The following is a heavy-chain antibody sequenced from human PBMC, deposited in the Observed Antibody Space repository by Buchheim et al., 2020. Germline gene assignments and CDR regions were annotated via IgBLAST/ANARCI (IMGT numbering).Heavy chain of an antibody. J-gene: IGHJ4*02. CDR1: GFSFNSYS. D-gene: IGHD1-26*01. CDR3: AKGDWDY. Sequence: EVQLVESGGGLVQPGGSLRLSCAASGFSFNSYSMNWVRQVPGKGLEWVSYISYDSVNIHYADSVKGRFTISRDNAKNSLYLQMTSLRAEDTAVYYCAKGDWDYWGQGTL. CDR2: ISYDSVNI. V-gene: IGHV3-48*01.